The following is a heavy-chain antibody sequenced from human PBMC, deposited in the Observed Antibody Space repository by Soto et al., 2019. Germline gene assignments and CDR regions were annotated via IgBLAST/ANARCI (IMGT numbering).Heavy chain of an antibody. CDR2: INAGNGNT. J-gene: IGHJ5*02. CDR1: GYTFTSYA. CDR3: ASGLGPVDEDYDYIWGSYRSGFDP. V-gene: IGHV1-3*01. D-gene: IGHD3-16*02. Sequence: QVQLVQSGAEVKKPGASVKVSYKASGYTFTSYAMHWVRQAPGQRLEWMGWINAGNGNTKYSQKFQGRVTITRDTSASTAYMELSSLRSEDTAVYYCASGLGPVDEDYDYIWGSYRSGFDPWGQGTLVTVSS.